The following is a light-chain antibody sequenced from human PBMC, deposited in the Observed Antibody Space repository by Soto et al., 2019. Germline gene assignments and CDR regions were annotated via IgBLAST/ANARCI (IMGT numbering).Light chain of an antibody. Sequence: DIVMTPSPATLSVSPRERATLSCRASQSVSSSYLAWYQQKPGQAPRLLIYGASSRATGIPDRFSGSGSGTDFTLTISRLEPEDFAVYYCQKYGSSPTWTFGQGTKVDIK. CDR1: QSVSSSY. CDR3: QKYGSSPTWT. CDR2: GAS. V-gene: IGKV3-20*01. J-gene: IGKJ1*01.